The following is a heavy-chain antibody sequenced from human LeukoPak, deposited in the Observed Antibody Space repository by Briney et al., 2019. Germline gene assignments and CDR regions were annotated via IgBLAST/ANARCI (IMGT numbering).Heavy chain of an antibody. CDR3: ARRAAAGTEGYYFDY. CDR2: IYPGDSDT. V-gene: IGHV5-51*01. D-gene: IGHD6-13*01. J-gene: IGHJ4*02. CDR1: GYSFTSYW. Sequence: GESLKISCKGSGYSFTSYWIGWVRQMPGKGLEWMGIIYPGDSDTRYSPSFQGQVTISADKSISTAYLQWSSLKASDTAMYYCARRAAAGTEGYYFDYWGQGTLVTVSP.